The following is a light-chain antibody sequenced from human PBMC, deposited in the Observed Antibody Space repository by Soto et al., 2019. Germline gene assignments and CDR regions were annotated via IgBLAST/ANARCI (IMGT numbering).Light chain of an antibody. CDR2: AAS. CDR3: QQYGRSPLA. V-gene: IGKV3-20*01. CDR1: QRVEDNY. Sequence: EIVLTQTPGSLSLSPGERATLSCRASQRVEDNYIAWYQQKPGQAPRILIYAASTRATGSPDRFSGSGSGTEFVLTINSLEPEDFAVYYCQQYGRSPLAFGGGTKVEIK. J-gene: IGKJ4*01.